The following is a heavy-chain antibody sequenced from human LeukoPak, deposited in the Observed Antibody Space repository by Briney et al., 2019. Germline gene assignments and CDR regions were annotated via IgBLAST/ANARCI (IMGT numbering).Heavy chain of an antibody. CDR2: IIPIFGTA. V-gene: IGHV1-69*05. CDR1: GGTFSSYA. J-gene: IGHJ5*02. D-gene: IGHD3-10*01. CDR3: ACSKWGVRGAKPYNWFDP. Sequence: ASVKVSCKASGGTFSSYAISWVRQAPGQGLEWMGGIIPIFGTANYAQKFQGRVTITTDESTSTAYMELSSLRSEDTAVYYCACSKWGVRGAKPYNWFDPWGQGTLVTVSS.